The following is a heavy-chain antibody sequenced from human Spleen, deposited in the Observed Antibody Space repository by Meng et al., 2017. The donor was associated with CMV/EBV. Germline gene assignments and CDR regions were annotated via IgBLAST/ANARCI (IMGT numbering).Heavy chain of an antibody. Sequence: FGFTFDDYAMHWVRQAPGKGLEWVSGISWNNGSIGYADSVKGRFTISRDNAKNSLYLQMNSLRAEDTALYYCAKEGRLRYFDYYFDYWGQGTLVTVSS. V-gene: IGHV3-9*01. CDR3: AKEGRLRYFDYYFDY. CDR2: ISWNNGSI. J-gene: IGHJ4*02. CDR1: GFTFDDYA. D-gene: IGHD3-9*01.